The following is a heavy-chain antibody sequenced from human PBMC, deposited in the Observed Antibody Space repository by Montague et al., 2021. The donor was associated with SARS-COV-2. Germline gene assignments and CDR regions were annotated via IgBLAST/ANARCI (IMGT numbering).Heavy chain of an antibody. J-gene: IGHJ3*02. CDR1: GFTFSSYS. CDR2: ISSSSSYI. CDR3: ARDWRLRLGELSLYGNDAFDI. Sequence: SLRLSCAASGFTFSSYSMNWVRQAPGKGLEWVSSISSSSSYICYVDSVKGRFTISRDNAKNSLYLQMNSLRAEDTAVYYCARDWRLRLGELSLYGNDAFDIWGQGTMDTVSS. V-gene: IGHV3-21*01. D-gene: IGHD3-16*02.